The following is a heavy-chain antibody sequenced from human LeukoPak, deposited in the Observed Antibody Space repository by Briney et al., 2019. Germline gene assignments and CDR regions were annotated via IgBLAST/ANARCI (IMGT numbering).Heavy chain of an antibody. CDR3: ARGLLDFDY. CDR2: IKQDGSEK. Sequence: GGSLTLSCAASGFTFSSYWMSWVRQAPGKGLEWVANIKQDGSEKYYADSVKGRFTISRDNTKNSLYLQMSSLRAEDTAVYYCARGLLDFDYGGQGTLVTVS. CDR1: GFTFSSYW. J-gene: IGHJ4*02. D-gene: IGHD2-15*01. V-gene: IGHV3-7*04.